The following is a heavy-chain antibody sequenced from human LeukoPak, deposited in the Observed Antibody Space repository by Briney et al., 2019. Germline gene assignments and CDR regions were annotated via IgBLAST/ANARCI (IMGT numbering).Heavy chain of an antibody. CDR3: TTDTQDYYDSSGYFPRGL. CDR1: GFTFSNAW. V-gene: IGHV3-15*01. D-gene: IGHD3-22*01. Sequence: GGSLRLSCAASGFTFSNAWMSWVRQAPGKGLEWVGRIKSKTDGGTTDYAAPVKGRFTISRDDSKNTLYLQMSSLKTEDTAVYYCTTDTQDYYDSSGYFPRGLWGQGTLVTVSS. J-gene: IGHJ4*02. CDR2: IKSKTDGGTT.